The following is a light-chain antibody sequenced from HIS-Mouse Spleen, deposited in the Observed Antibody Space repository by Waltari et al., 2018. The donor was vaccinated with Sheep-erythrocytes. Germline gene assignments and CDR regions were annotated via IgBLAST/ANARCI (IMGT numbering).Light chain of an antibody. CDR1: QLGDKY. CDR3: QAWDSSTAV. V-gene: IGLV3-1*01. Sequence: SYELTQPPSVSVSPGQTASITCSGAQLGDKYAYWYQQKPGQSPVLVIYQDSKRPSGIPERFSGSNSGNTATLTISGTQAMDEADYYCQAWDSSTAVFGGGTKLTVL. J-gene: IGLJ2*01. CDR2: QDS.